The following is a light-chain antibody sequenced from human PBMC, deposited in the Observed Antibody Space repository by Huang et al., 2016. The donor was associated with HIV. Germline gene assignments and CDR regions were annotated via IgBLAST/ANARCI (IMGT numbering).Light chain of an antibody. Sequence: EVVMTQSPATLSVSPGERATLSCRASQTINSNLSWYQQKPGQTTRLLIYGASTRATGIPARFSGVGSGTEFTLTISSLQSEDFAVYYCQQYNNWPPVTFGQGTKLEIK. V-gene: IGKV3-15*01. J-gene: IGKJ2*01. CDR1: QTINSN. CDR3: QQYNNWPPVT. CDR2: GAS.